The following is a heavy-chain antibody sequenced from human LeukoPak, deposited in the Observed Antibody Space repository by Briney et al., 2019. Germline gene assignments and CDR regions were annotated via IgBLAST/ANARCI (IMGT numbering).Heavy chain of an antibody. Sequence: PGGSLRLSCAASGFTFSSYGMHWVRQAPGKGLEWVAVISYDGSNKYYADSVEGRFTISRDNSKNTLYLQMNSLRAEDTAVYYCAKDGYYYDSSGYYPDYWGQGTLVTVSS. V-gene: IGHV3-30*18. CDR1: GFTFSSYG. CDR2: ISYDGSNK. D-gene: IGHD3-22*01. J-gene: IGHJ4*02. CDR3: AKDGYYYDSSGYYPDY.